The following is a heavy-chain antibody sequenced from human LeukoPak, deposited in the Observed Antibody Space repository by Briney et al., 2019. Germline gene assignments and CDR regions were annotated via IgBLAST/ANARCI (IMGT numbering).Heavy chain of an antibody. J-gene: IGHJ4*02. CDR1: GSTFSSYG. D-gene: IGHD6-19*01. CDR3: AKASGVAVAGKIDY. CDR2: ISGSGGST. V-gene: IGHV3-23*01. Sequence: GGSLRLSCAASGSTFSSYGMSWVRQAPGKGLEWVSAISGSGGSTYYADSVKGRFTISRDNSKNTLYLQMNSLRAEDTAVYYCAKASGVAVAGKIDYWGQGTLVTVSS.